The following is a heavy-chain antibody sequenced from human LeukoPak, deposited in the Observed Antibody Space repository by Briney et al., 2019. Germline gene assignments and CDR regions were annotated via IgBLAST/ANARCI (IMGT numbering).Heavy chain of an antibody. D-gene: IGHD2-15*01. CDR3: VRGDCSGVSCYLPEYFRH. V-gene: IGHV1-18*01. CDR2: ISAYNGYK. CDR1: GYTLTSFS. J-gene: IGHJ1*01. Sequence: GASVKVSCKASGYTLTSFSISWVRQAPGHGLEWMGWISAYNGYKDYAQKLQGRVTMTTETSMNTAYMELRSLRSDDTAVYYCVRGDCSGVSCYLPEYFRHWGQGTLVTVSS.